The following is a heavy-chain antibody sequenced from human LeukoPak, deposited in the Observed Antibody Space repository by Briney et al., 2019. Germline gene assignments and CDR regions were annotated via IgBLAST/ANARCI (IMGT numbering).Heavy chain of an antibody. CDR3: ARIGYSSSSFDY. D-gene: IGHD6-13*01. V-gene: IGHV3-7*01. CDR1: GFRFTNYW. J-gene: IGHJ4*02. CDR2: IKQGGSEK. Sequence: GGSLRLSCAASGFRFTNYWMSWVRQAPVKGLEWVANIKQGGSEKDYVDSMKGRFTISRDNAKNSVYLQVNSLRAEDTAVYYCARIGYSSSSFDYWGQGTLVTVSS.